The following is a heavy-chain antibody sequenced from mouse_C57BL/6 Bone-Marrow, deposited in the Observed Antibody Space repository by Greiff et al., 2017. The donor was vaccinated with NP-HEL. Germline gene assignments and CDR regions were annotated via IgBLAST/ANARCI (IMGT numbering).Heavy chain of an antibody. CDR2: ISSGSSTI. Sequence: DVHLVESGGGLVKPGGSLKLSCAASGFTFSDYGMHWVRQAPEKGLEWVAYISSGSSTIYYADTVKGRFTISRDNAKNTLFLQMTSLRSEDTAMYYCARNYYGSSVYFDYWGQGTTLTVSS. CDR3: ARNYYGSSVYFDY. CDR1: GFTFSDYG. J-gene: IGHJ2*01. V-gene: IGHV5-17*01. D-gene: IGHD1-1*01.